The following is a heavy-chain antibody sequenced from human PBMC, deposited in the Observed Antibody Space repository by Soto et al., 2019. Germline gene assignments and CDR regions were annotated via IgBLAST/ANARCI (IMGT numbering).Heavy chain of an antibody. CDR2: INAGNGNT. J-gene: IGHJ5*02. D-gene: IGHD2-2*01. CDR1: GYTFTSYA. CDR3: ARSPPGHIRKYCSSTSCQYRDNWFDP. V-gene: IGHV1-3*01. Sequence: ASVKVSCKASGYTFTSYAMHWVRQAPGQRLEWMGWINAGNGNTKYSQKFQGRVTITRDTSASTAYMELSSLRSEDTAVYYCARSPPGHIRKYCSSTSCQYRDNWFDPWGQGTLVTVSS.